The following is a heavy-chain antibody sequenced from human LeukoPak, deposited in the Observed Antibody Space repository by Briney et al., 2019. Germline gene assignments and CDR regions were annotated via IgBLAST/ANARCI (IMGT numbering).Heavy chain of an antibody. CDR1: GFTLGSYV. CDR2: ISGSGDST. V-gene: IGHV3-23*01. D-gene: IGHD2-21*02. Sequence: PGGSLRLSCVASGFTLGSYVMNWVRQTPGKGLEWVSSISGSGDSTFYADSVKGRFSISRDNSKNTLYLQVNGLRTEDTAVYYCAKDRLLNCRGDCYIFDYWGQGTVVTVSS. J-gene: IGHJ4*02. CDR3: AKDRLLNCRGDCYIFDY.